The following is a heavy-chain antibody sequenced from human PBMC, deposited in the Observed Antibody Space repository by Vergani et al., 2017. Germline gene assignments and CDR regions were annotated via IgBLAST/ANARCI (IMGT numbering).Heavy chain of an antibody. J-gene: IGHJ5*02. CDR1: GGSISSYY. Sequence: QVQLQESGPGLVKPSETLSLTCTVSGGSISSYYWSWIRQPPGKGLEWIGYIYYSGSTNYNPSLKSRVTISVDTSKNQFSLKLSSMTAADTAVYYCARLTYTMVRGVSWFDPWGQGTLVTVAS. D-gene: IGHD3-10*01. V-gene: IGHV4-59*12. CDR3: ARLTYTMVRGVSWFDP. CDR2: IYYSGST.